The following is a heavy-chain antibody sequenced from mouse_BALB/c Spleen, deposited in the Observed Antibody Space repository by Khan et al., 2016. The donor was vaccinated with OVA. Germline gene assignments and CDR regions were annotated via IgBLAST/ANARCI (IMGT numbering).Heavy chain of an antibody. Sequence: EVQLVESGPGLVKPSQSLSLTCTVTGYSITSGYAWNWIRQFPGNKLEWMGNISYSGDTSYTPSLKSRISITRDTSKNPFFLQVKSVPPEDTATSYCARGNYYGYYFDYWSQGTTLTVSS. V-gene: IGHV3-2*02. CDR1: GYSITSGYA. D-gene: IGHD1-1*01. J-gene: IGHJ2*01. CDR2: ISYSGDT. CDR3: ARGNYYGYYFDY.